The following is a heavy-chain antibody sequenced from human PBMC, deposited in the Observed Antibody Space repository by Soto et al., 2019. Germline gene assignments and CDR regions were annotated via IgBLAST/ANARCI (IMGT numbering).Heavy chain of an antibody. CDR2: ISYDGSNK. V-gene: IGHV3-30-3*01. CDR1: GFTFSSYA. CDR3: ARERGCSGWYDY. D-gene: IGHD6-19*01. J-gene: IGHJ4*02. Sequence: QVQLVESGGGVVQPGRSLRLSCAASGFTFSSYAMHWVRQAPGKGLEWVAVISYDGSNKYYADSVKGRFTISRDNSKNTLYLQMNSLRAEDTAVYYCARERGCSGWYDYWGQGTLVTVSS.